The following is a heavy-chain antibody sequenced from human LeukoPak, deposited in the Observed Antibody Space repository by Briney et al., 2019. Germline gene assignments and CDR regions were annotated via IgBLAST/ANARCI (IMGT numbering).Heavy chain of an antibody. Sequence: GASVKVSCKASGGTFSSYAISWVRQAPGQGLEWMGGIIPIFGTANYAQKFQGRVTITADESTSTAYMELSSLRSDDTAVYYCARSYCSSTSCYTGYWGQGTLVTVSS. J-gene: IGHJ4*02. CDR1: GGTFSSYA. CDR3: ARSYCSSTSCYTGY. D-gene: IGHD2-2*02. V-gene: IGHV1-69*13. CDR2: IIPIFGTA.